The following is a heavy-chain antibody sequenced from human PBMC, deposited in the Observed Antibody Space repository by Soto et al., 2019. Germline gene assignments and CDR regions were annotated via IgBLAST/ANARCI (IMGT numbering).Heavy chain of an antibody. V-gene: IGHV4-39*01. D-gene: IGHD4-17*01. CDR3: ARLKKGTRRSGEAFDI. CDR2: IYYSGNT. Sequence: QLQLQESGPTVMKPSETLSLTCSVSGGSISSSSFFWGWIRRPPGQGLEWIGHIYYSGNTYYNPSLKSRVTVSVDTSRHQFFLKMTSVTAADTALYYCARLKKGTRRSGEAFDIWGQGTMLTVSS. J-gene: IGHJ3*02. CDR1: GGSISSSSFF.